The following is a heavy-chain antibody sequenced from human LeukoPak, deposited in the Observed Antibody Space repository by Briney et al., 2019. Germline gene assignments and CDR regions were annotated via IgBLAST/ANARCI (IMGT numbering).Heavy chain of an antibody. CDR2: IFGSGGST. D-gene: IGHD1-26*01. V-gene: IGHV3-23*01. CDR1: GFTFSSYA. Sequence: GGSLRLSCAASGFTFSSYAMYWVRQAPGKGLEWVSGIFGSGGSTHYADSVKGRFTISRDNAKNTLYLQMNSLSAEDTAVYYCARDSGGYPGHFDYWGQGTLVTVSS. CDR3: ARDSGGYPGHFDY. J-gene: IGHJ4*02.